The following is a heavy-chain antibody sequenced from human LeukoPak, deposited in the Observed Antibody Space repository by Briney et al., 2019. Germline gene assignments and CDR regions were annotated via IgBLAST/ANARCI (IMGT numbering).Heavy chain of an antibody. V-gene: IGHV4-59*12. CDR2: IYYSGST. CDR1: GGSISSYY. CDR3: ARVLLWFGELSY. Sequence: SETLSLTCTVSGGSISSYYWSWIRQPPGKGLEWIGYIYYSGSTYYNPSLKSRVTISVDTSKNQFSLKLSSVTAADTAVYYCARVLLWFGELSYWGQGTLVTVFS. D-gene: IGHD3-10*01. J-gene: IGHJ4*02.